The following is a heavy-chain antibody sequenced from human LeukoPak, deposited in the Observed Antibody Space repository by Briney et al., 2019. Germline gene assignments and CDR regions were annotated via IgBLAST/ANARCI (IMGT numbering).Heavy chain of an antibody. CDR3: ARNQLIYYVLNWFDP. CDR2: IYYSGST. CDR1: GGSISSSSYY. J-gene: IGHJ5*02. Sequence: SETLSLTCTVSGGSISSSSYYWGWIRQPPGKGLEWIGSIYYSGSTYYNPSLKSRVTISVDTSKNQFSLKLSSVTAADTAVYYCARNQLIYYVLNWFDPWGQGTLVTVSS. V-gene: IGHV4-39*07. D-gene: IGHD1-26*01.